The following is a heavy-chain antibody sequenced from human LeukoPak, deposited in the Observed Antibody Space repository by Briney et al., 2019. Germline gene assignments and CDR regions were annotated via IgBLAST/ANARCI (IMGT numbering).Heavy chain of an antibody. V-gene: IGHV3-48*03. Sequence: GGSLRLSCAASGFTFSSYEMNWVRQGPGKGLEWVSYISSSGSIIYYADSVKGRFTTSRDNAKNSLYLQMNSLRAEDTAVYYCARSALTRYLSISFIGPNCFDPWGQGTLVTVSS. CDR3: ARSALTRYLSISFIGPNCFDP. D-gene: IGHD3-22*01. CDR1: GFTFSSYE. CDR2: ISSSGSII. J-gene: IGHJ5*02.